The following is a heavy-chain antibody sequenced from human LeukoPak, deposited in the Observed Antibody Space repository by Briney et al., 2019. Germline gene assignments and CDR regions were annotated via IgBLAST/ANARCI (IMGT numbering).Heavy chain of an antibody. J-gene: IGHJ3*02. D-gene: IGHD2-8*01. CDR2: IYHTGST. Sequence: PSETLSLTCTVSGGSIGSGNYYWGWIRRPPGKGLEWIGNIYHTGSTYYNPSLKSRVTISVDTSKNQFSLKLNSVTAADTAVYYCARETYCTNGICYTRAFDIWGQGTMVTVSS. CDR3: ARETYCTNGICYTRAFDI. V-gene: IGHV4-39*07. CDR1: GGSIGSGNYY.